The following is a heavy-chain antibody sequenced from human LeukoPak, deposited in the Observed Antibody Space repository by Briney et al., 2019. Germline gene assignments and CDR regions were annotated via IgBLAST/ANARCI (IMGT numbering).Heavy chain of an antibody. D-gene: IGHD6-19*01. CDR2: IYPGESNT. CDR1: GSRFTSYW. CDR3: ARRKEGDSSGWYYFDY. Sequence: GAHLQISGKGSGSRFTSYWIGWVGRLPGKGLEWTGIIYPGESNTRYSPSFQGQVTISADKSITPAYLQWSSLKASDTAMYYCARRKEGDSSGWYYFDYGGQGTLVTVSS. V-gene: IGHV5-51*01. J-gene: IGHJ4*02.